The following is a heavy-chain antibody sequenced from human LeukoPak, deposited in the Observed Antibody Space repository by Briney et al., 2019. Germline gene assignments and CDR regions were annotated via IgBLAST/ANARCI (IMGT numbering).Heavy chain of an antibody. V-gene: IGHV3-21*01. CDR2: ISSSSSYI. Sequence: PGGSLRLSCAASGFTFSSYSMNWVRQAPGKGLEWVSSISSSSSYIYYADSVKGRFTISRDNAKNSLYLQMNSLRAEDTAVYYCARGAVDVHQHLGLRTYYYYMDVWGKGTTVTISS. D-gene: IGHD6-13*01. J-gene: IGHJ6*03. CDR1: GFTFSSYS. CDR3: ARGAVDVHQHLGLRTYYYYMDV.